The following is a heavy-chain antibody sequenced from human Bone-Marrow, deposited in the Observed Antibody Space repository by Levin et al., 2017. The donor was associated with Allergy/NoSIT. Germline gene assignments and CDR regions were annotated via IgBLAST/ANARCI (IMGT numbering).Heavy chain of an antibody. CDR2: LSSGTNHT. D-gene: IGHD5/OR15-5a*01. J-gene: IGHJ6*02. Sequence: GESLKISCAASGFKFSDYYMSWIRQAPGKGLEWLAHLSSGTNHTEYADSVKGRFAISRDNAKNSLYLQMHSLKVEDTAVYYCAGVVSDYYSYTLDVWGQGTTVTVSS. V-gene: IGHV3-11*05. CDR1: GFKFSDYY. CDR3: AGVVSDYYSYTLDV.